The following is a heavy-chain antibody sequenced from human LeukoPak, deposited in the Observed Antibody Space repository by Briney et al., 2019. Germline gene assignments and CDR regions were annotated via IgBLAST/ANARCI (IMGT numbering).Heavy chain of an antibody. CDR3: TRDEGATVATYQFDF. CDR1: GFAFRNYY. CDR2: IKYDGTYT. Sequence: PGGSVRLSCEASGFAFRNYYMSWVRQAPGKGLEWLANIKYDGTYTNYKDSVKGRLTPSRDNAKNSVYLQMNRLRAEDTAVYYCTRDEGATVATYQFDFWGRGTLVTVSS. J-gene: IGHJ4*02. D-gene: IGHD4-23*01. V-gene: IGHV3-7*01.